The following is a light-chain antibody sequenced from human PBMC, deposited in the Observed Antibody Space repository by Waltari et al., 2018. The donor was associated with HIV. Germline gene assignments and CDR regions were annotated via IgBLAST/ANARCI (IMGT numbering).Light chain of an antibody. CDR2: AAS. CDR3: QQLDSYPQIT. J-gene: IGKJ4*01. Sequence: DIQLTQSTSFLSASVGDRVTIPCRASQGISTYLAWYQQKPGKAPKLLIYAASTLQSGVPSRFSGSGSGTEFALTISSLQPEDFATYYCQQLDSYPQITFGGGTKVQIK. V-gene: IGKV1-9*01. CDR1: QGISTY.